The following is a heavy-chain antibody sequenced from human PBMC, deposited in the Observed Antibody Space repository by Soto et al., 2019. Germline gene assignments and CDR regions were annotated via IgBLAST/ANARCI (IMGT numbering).Heavy chain of an antibody. CDR1: GDSIRDYY. D-gene: IGHD5-12*01. CDR2: TYISGTT. J-gene: IGHJ3*02. Sequence: QMQLQESGPGLVKPSETLSLTCKVTGDSIRDYYWGCIRQSPGHALEWIGYTYISGTTDNNPSLQSRATISIDASNNQRSLTLKSVTAADTAVYYCARDLGSGSGAFDIWGPGTVVTVSS. V-gene: IGHV4-59*01. CDR3: ARDLGSGSGAFDI.